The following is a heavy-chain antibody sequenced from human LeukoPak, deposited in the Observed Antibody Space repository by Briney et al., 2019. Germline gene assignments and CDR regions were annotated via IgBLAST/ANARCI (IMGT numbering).Heavy chain of an antibody. CDR3: AKDVLHDGSVYYANYLDS. CDR1: GFTFSAHA. Sequence: GGSLRLSCAASGFTFSAHAMSWVRQPPGKGVEWVSAISGSNGRTHYADSLRGRFSISRDNSKNTLYLQMNSLRADDTAVYYCAKDVLHDGSVYYANYLDSWGHGTLVTVSS. V-gene: IGHV3-23*01. D-gene: IGHD3-22*01. CDR2: ISGSNGRT. J-gene: IGHJ5*01.